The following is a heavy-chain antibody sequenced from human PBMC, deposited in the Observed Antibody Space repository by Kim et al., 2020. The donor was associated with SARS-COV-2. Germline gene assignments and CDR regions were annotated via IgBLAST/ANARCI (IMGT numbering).Heavy chain of an antibody. Sequence: ADSVKGRFTISRDNSKNTLYLKMNSLRAEDTAVYYCAKKNGDHADARTDYWGQGTLVTVSS. J-gene: IGHJ4*02. CDR3: AKKNGDHADARTDY. D-gene: IGHD4-17*01. V-gene: IGHV3-23*01.